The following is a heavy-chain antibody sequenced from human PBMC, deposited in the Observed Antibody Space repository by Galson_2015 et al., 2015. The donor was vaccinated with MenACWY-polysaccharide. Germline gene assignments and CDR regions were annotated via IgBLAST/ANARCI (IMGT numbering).Heavy chain of an antibody. CDR2: IYYSGST. J-gene: IGHJ5*02. D-gene: IGHD6-19*01. V-gene: IGHV4-39*07. CDR3: ARSSTILAVAGRGWFDP. Sequence: IYYSGSTYYNPSLKSRVTISVDTSKNQFSLKLSSVTAADTAVYYCARSSTILAVAGRGWFDPWGQGTLVTVSS.